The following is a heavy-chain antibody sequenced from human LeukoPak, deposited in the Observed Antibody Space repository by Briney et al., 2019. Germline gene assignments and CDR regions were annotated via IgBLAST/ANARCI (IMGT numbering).Heavy chain of an antibody. J-gene: IGHJ3*02. V-gene: IGHV3-7*01. Sequence: GGSLRLSCAASGFTFSSYWMSWVRQAPGKGLEWVANIKQDGSEKYYVDSVKGRFTISRDNAKNSLYLQMNSLRAEDTAVYYCARDRLAAAGIYDAFDIWGQGTMVTVSS. CDR1: GFTFSSYW. CDR3: ARDRLAAAGIYDAFDI. CDR2: IKQDGSEK. D-gene: IGHD6-13*01.